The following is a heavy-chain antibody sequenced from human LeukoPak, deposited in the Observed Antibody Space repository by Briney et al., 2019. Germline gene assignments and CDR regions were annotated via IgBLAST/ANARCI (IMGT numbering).Heavy chain of an antibody. Sequence: KSGGSLRLSCATSGFTFSFYNMNWVRQAPGKGLEWVSSISSSSSFIYYADSVKGRFTISRDNTENSLYLQMNSLGAEDTAIYYCARGGYTGSDVGDYWGQGTLVTVSS. CDR2: ISSSSSFI. J-gene: IGHJ4*02. CDR1: GFTFSFYN. V-gene: IGHV3-21*01. D-gene: IGHD1-26*01. CDR3: ARGGYTGSDVGDY.